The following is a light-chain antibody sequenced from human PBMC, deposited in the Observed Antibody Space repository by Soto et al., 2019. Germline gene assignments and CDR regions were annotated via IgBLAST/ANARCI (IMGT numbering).Light chain of an antibody. CDR1: QSLGSAY. CDR3: QQYAASPFT. J-gene: IGKJ3*01. CDR2: GAS. Sequence: EIVLTPSPGTLSLSPGERGTLSCRANQSLGSAYLAWYQQKPGQAPRLLIHGASSRAAAIPDRFSGSGSGTDFTLTISNLEPEDFAVYYCQQYAASPFTFGPGTKVDAK. V-gene: IGKV3-20*01.